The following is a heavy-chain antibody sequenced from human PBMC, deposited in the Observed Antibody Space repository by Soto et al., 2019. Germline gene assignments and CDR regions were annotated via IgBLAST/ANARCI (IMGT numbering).Heavy chain of an antibody. CDR3: ARAVFGPEYGSGRAPHYYYYYMDV. D-gene: IGHD3-10*01. Sequence: LSLTCTVSGGSVSSGGYYWSWIRQHPGKGLEWIGYIYYSGSTYYNPSLKSRVTISVDTSKNQFSLKLSSVTAADTAVYYCARAVFGPEYGSGRAPHYYYYYMDVWGKGTTVTVSS. CDR2: IYYSGST. CDR1: GGSVSSGGYY. J-gene: IGHJ6*03. V-gene: IGHV4-31*03.